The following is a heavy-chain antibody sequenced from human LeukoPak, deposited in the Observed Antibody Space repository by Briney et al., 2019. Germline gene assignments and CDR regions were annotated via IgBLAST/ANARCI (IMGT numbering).Heavy chain of an antibody. CDR2: ISAYNGNT. CDR1: GYTFTSYG. J-gene: IGHJ4*02. Sequence: GASVKVSCKASGYTFTSYGISWVRQAPGQGLEWMGWISAYNGNTNYAQKLQGRVTMTTDTSTSTAYMELRSLRSKDTAVYYCARVAGGSYAREFDYWGQGTLVTVSS. D-gene: IGHD1-26*01. CDR3: ARVAGGSYAREFDY. V-gene: IGHV1-18*01.